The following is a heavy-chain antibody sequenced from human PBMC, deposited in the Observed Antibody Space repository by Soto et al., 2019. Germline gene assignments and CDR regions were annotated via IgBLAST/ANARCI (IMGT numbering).Heavy chain of an antibody. J-gene: IGHJ4*02. Sequence: QVQLQESGPGLVKPSETLSLTCTVSGGSISSYYWSWIRQPPGKGLEWIGYIYYSGSTNYNPSLKCRVTISVDTSKNQCSPQLSSVTAADTAVYYCARGGERVAMPSGYWGQGALVTVSS. V-gene: IGHV4-59*01. CDR1: GGSISSYY. D-gene: IGHD2-2*01. CDR2: IYYSGST. CDR3: ARGGERVAMPSGY.